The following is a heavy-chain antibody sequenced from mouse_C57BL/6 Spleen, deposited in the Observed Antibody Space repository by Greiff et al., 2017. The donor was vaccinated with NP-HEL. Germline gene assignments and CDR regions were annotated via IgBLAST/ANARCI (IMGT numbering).Heavy chain of an antibody. J-gene: IGHJ1*03. Sequence: EVKLMESGGGLVQPGGSLSLSCAASGFTFTDYYMSWVRQPPGKALEWLGFIRNKANGYTTEYSASVKGRFTISRDNSQSILYLQMNALRAEDSATYYCARYYYGSRYWYFDVWGTGTTVTVSS. V-gene: IGHV7-3*01. CDR3: ARYYYGSRYWYFDV. D-gene: IGHD1-1*01. CDR2: IRNKANGYTT. CDR1: GFTFTDYY.